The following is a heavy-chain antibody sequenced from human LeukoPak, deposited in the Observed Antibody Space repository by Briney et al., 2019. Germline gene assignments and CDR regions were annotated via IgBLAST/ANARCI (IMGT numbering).Heavy chain of an antibody. J-gene: IGHJ4*02. CDR2: IEQDGSEK. D-gene: IGHD2-15*01. Sequence: GGSLRLSCAASGFTFSSYWMSWVRQAPGKGLEWVANIEQDGSEKYYVDSVKGRFTISRDNAKNSLYLQMNSLRAEDTAVYYCGRVSESLVNGGVSWSFDNWGQGTLVTVSS. V-gene: IGHV3-7*03. CDR1: GFTFSSYW. CDR3: GRVSESLVNGGVSWSFDN.